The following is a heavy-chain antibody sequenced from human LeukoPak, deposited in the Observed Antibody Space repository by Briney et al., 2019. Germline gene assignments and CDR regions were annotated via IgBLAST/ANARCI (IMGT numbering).Heavy chain of an antibody. D-gene: IGHD2-2*01. J-gene: IGHJ6*03. CDR1: GFTFSSYG. V-gene: IGHV3-30*18. CDR3: AKAIGYQLNYYYMDV. CDR2: ISYDGSNK. Sequence: GGSLRLSCAASGFTFSSYGMHWVRQAPGKGLEWVAVISYDGSNKYYADSVKGRFTISRDNSKNTLYLQMNSLRAEDTAVYYCAKAIGYQLNYYYMDVWGKGTTVTVSS.